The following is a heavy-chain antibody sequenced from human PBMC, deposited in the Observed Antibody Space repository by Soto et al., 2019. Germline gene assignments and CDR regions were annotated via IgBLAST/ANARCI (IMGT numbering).Heavy chain of an antibody. CDR1: GGSISNYY. CDR3: ARQRRDFGY. CDR2: IFSSGST. V-gene: IGHV4-59*08. J-gene: IGHJ4*02. Sequence: PSETLSLTCTVSGGSISNYYGSWIRQPPGKGLQWIGYIFSSGSTNYNPSLKSRVTISVDTSKNQFSLNLSSVTAADTAVYYCARQRRDFGYWGQGSLVTVSS.